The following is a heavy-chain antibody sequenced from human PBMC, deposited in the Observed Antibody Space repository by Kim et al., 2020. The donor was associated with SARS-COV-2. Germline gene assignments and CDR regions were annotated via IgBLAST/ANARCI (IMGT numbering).Heavy chain of an antibody. CDR1: GYTLTELS. J-gene: IGHJ4*02. D-gene: IGHD6-13*01. Sequence: ASVKVSCKVSGYTLTELSMHWVRQAPGKGLEWMGGFDPEDGETIYAQKFQGRVTMTEDTSTDTAYMELSSLRSEDTAVYYCATVGYSRGEPPPPDYWGQGTLVTVSS. V-gene: IGHV1-24*01. CDR2: FDPEDGET. CDR3: ATVGYSRGEPPPPDY.